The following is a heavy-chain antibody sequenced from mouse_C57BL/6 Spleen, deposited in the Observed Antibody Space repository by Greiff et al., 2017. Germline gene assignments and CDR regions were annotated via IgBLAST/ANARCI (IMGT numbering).Heavy chain of an antibody. CDR2: IDPETGGT. Sequence: QVQLQQSGAELVRPGASVTLSCKASGYTFTDYEMHWVKQTPVHGLEWIGAIDPETGGTAYNQKFKGKAILTADKSSSTAYMELRSLTSEDSAVYYCTRGGRFGFDYWGQGTTLTVSS. V-gene: IGHV1-15*01. CDR3: TRGGRFGFDY. D-gene: IGHD3-3*01. J-gene: IGHJ2*01. CDR1: GYTFTDYE.